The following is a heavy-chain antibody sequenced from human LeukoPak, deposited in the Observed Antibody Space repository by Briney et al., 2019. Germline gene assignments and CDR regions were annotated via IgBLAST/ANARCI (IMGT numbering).Heavy chain of an antibody. CDR3: ARELWNGYCF. D-gene: IGHD3-3*01. J-gene: IGHJ4*02. CDR2: ISSSGGST. V-gene: IGHV3-64*01. Sequence: GGSLRLSCAASGFTFSNYVMHWVRQAPGKGLDHASAISSSGGSTSYANSVKGRFTISRDNSKNTVYLQMGSLRAEDMAVYYCARELWNGYCFWGQGALVTVSS. CDR1: GFTFSNYV.